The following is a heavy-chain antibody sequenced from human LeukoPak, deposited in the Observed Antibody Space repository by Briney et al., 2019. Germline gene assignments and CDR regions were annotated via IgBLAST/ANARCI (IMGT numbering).Heavy chain of an antibody. J-gene: IGHJ6*02. CDR1: GLTLDKYW. V-gene: IGHV3-7*03. CDR3: ARGRFFYGWGMDV. CDR2: IRQDGREK. D-gene: IGHD3-10*01. Sequence: GGSPRLSCVASGLTLDKYWMTWVRQAPGKGLEWVANIRQDGREKDLVDSVKGRFTISRDDATSSVYLQMSSVRVEDTAIYYCARGRFFYGWGMDVWGQGTTVTVS.